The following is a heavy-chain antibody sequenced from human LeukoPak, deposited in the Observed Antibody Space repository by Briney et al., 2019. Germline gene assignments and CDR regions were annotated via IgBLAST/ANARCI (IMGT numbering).Heavy chain of an antibody. CDR1: GGSFSGYY. D-gene: IGHD3-10*01. J-gene: IGHJ2*01. CDR3: ARAKLIGSHWYFDL. V-gene: IGHV4-34*01. CDR2: INHSGST. Sequence: SETLSLTCAVYGGSFSGYYWSWIRQPPGKGLEWIGEINHSGSTNYNPSLKSRVTISVGTSKNQFSLKLSSVTAADTAVYYCARAKLIGSHWYFDLWGRGTLVTVSS.